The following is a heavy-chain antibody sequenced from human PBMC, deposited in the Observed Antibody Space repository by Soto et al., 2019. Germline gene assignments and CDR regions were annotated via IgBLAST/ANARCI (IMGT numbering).Heavy chain of an antibody. CDR1: GYSFTSYW. V-gene: IGHV5-10-1*01. Sequence: GESLKISCKGSGYSFTSYWISWVRQMPGKGLEWMGRIDPSDSYTNYSPSFQGHVTISADKSISTAYLQWSSLKASDTAMYYCARSSRNQYRLLLGYYYYYGMDVWGQGTTVTVSS. CDR3: ARSSRNQYRLLLGYYYYYGMDV. J-gene: IGHJ6*02. CDR2: IDPSDSYT. D-gene: IGHD2-2*01.